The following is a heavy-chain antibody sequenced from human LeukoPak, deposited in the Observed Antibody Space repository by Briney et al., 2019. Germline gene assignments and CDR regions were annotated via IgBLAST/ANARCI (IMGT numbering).Heavy chain of an antibody. CDR1: EFSVGSNY. D-gene: IGHD3-22*01. Sequence: GGSLRLSCAASEFSVGSNYMTWVRQAPGKGLEWVSLIYSGGSTYYADSVKGRFTISRDNSKNTLYLQMNSLRAEDTAVYYCARDGSGGCFDPWGQGTLVTVSS. CDR3: ARDGSGGCFDP. V-gene: IGHV3-66*02. CDR2: IYSGGST. J-gene: IGHJ5*02.